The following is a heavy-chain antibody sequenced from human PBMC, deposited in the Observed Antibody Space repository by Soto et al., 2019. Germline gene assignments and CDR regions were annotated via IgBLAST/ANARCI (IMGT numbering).Heavy chain of an antibody. J-gene: IGHJ4*02. Sequence: EVQLLESGGGLVQPGGSLRLSCAASGFTFRTYAMSWVRQAPGKGLEWVSTISGSGTSTYYADSVKGRFTISRDNSKNTLYLHMNSLRAEDTAVYYCAGEGGPGTLDYWGQGTLVTVSS. CDR1: GFTFRTYA. D-gene: IGHD3-16*01. CDR3: AGEGGPGTLDY. CDR2: ISGSGTST. V-gene: IGHV3-23*01.